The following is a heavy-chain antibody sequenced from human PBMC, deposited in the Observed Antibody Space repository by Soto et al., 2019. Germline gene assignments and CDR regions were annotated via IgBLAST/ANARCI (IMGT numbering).Heavy chain of an antibody. J-gene: IGHJ4*02. CDR3: ARRVGGFDY. D-gene: IGHD3-10*01. CDR1: GDSVSSNSAA. CDR2: TYYRSKWYY. Sequence: SQTLSLTCAISGDSVSSNSAAWNWIRQSPSGGLQWLGGTYYRSKWYYDYAVSVRSRITINPDTSKNLLSLQLNSVTPDYTAVYYCARRVGGFDYWGQGTLVTVSS. V-gene: IGHV6-1*01.